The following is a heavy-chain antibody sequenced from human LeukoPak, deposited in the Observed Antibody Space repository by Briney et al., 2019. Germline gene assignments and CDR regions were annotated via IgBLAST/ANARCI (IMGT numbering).Heavy chain of an antibody. CDR3: ARSRRSSSTPFDY. CDR1: GFTFSSCA. D-gene: IGHD6-6*01. V-gene: IGHV3-30*04. CDR2: MSDDGSIK. J-gene: IGHJ4*02. Sequence: GGSLRLSCAASGFTFSSCAMHWVRQAPGKGLEWVAGMSDDGSIKYYADSVRGRFTISRDNSKNTLYLQMDSLRGEDTAVYYCARSRRSSSTPFDYSGQGALVTVSS.